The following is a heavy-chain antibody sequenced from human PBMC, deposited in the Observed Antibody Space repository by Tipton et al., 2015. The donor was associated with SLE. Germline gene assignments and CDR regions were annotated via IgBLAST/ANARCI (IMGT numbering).Heavy chain of an antibody. Sequence: TLSLTCTVSGGSISSGSYYWSWIRQPAGKGLEWIGRIYTSGSTNYNPSLKSRVTISVYTSKNQFSLTLSSVTAADTAVYYCARAGEGVFDYWGQATLVTVSS. D-gene: IGHD3-10*01. CDR2: IYTSGST. CDR1: GGSISSGSYY. CDR3: ARAGEGVFDY. J-gene: IGHJ4*02. V-gene: IGHV4-61*02.